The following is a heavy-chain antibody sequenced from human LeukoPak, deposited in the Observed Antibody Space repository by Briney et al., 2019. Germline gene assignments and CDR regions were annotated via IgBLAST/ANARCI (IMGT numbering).Heavy chain of an antibody. CDR1: GFTLRSYV. CDR2: ISSSSSTI. V-gene: IGHV3-48*01. J-gene: IGHJ4*02. D-gene: IGHD1-26*01. Sequence: GGSLRLSCVASGFTLRSYVMNWVRQAPGKGLEWVSYISSSSSTIYYADSVKGRFTISRDNAKNSLYLQMNSLRAEDTAVYYCARSEYSGSYYSYWGQGTLVTVSS. CDR3: ARSEYSGSYYSY.